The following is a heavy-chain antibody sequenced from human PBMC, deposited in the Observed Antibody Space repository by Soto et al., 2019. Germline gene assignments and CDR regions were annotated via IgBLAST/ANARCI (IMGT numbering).Heavy chain of an antibody. CDR2: IHYSGSTYYSGST. V-gene: IGHV4-31*03. CDR3: ARGWRGYTYGFDY. J-gene: IGHJ4*02. Sequence: SETLSLTCTVSGGSISSGANYWNWIRQHPGKGLEWIGYIHYSGSTYYSGSTSYNPSLKGRVTISLDTSKNQFSLKLSSVTAADTAVYYCARGWRGYTYGFDYWGRGTLVTVSS. CDR1: GGSISSGANY. D-gene: IGHD5-18*01.